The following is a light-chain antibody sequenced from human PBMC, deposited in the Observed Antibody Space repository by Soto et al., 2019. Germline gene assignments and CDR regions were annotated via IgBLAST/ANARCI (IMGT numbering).Light chain of an antibody. Sequence: QSALTQPASVSGSPGQSITISCTGTSSDVGGYNYVSWYQQHPGKAAKLMIYDVSHRPSGVSNRFSGSKSGNTASLTISGLQAEDEADYYCSSYTSSSTVVFGGGTKLTVL. V-gene: IGLV2-14*01. CDR2: DVS. J-gene: IGLJ2*01. CDR1: SSDVGGYNY. CDR3: SSYTSSSTVV.